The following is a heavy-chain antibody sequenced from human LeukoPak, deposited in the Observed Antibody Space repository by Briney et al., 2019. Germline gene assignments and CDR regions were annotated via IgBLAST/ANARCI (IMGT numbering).Heavy chain of an antibody. CDR2: ISAYNGNT. CDR3: ARSLPLYDSSGYTFNYYYYYGMDV. D-gene: IGHD3-22*01. V-gene: IGHV1-18*01. CDR1: GYTFTSYG. Sequence: ASVKVSCKASGYTFTSYGISWVRQAPGQGLEWMGWISAYNGNTNYAQKFQGRVTITADESTSTAYMELSSLRSEDTAVYYCARSLPLYDSSGYTFNYYYYYGMDVWGQGTTVTVSS. J-gene: IGHJ6*02.